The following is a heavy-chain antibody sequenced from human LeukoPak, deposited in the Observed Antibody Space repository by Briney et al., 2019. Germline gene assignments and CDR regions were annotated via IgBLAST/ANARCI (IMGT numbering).Heavy chain of an antibody. CDR1: GFTFSSYG. CDR3: ARVAVSGINSRYEIDY. Sequence: PGRSLRLSCAASGFTFSSYGMHWVRQAPGKGLEWVAVIWYDGSNKYYADSVKGRFTISRDNSKNTLYLQMNSLRAEDTAVYYCARVAVSGINSRYEIDYWGQGTLVTVSS. CDR2: IWYDGSNK. J-gene: IGHJ4*02. V-gene: IGHV3-33*01. D-gene: IGHD6-19*01.